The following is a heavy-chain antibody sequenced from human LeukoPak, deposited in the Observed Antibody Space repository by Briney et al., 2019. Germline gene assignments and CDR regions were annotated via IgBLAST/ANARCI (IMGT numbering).Heavy chain of an antibody. D-gene: IGHD1-26*01. J-gene: IGHJ4*02. CDR3: AASRDSGSQVPDY. Sequence: GASVKVSCKASGFTFTSSAMQWVRQARGQRLEWIGWIVVGSGNTNYAQKFQERVTITRDMSTSTAYMELSSLRSEDTAVYYCAASRDSGSQVPDYWGQGTLVTVSS. V-gene: IGHV1-58*02. CDR1: GFTFTSSA. CDR2: IVVGSGNT.